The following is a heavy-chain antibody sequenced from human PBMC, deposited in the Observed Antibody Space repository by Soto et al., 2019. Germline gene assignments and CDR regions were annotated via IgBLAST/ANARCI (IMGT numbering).Heavy chain of an antibody. D-gene: IGHD3-3*01. J-gene: IGHJ6*02. CDR3: ASFYYDFWSGYFARGEYGMDV. V-gene: IGHV4-30-2*01. Sequence: SETLSLTCAVSGGSISSGGYSWSWIRQPPGKGLEWIGYIYHSGSTYYNPSLKSRVTISVDRSKNQFSLKLSSVTAADTAVYYCASFYYDFWSGYFARGEYGMDVWGQGTTVTVSS. CDR2: IYHSGST. CDR1: GGSISSGGYS.